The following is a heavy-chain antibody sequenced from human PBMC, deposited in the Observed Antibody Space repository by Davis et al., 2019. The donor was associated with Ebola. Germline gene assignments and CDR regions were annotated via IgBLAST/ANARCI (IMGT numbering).Heavy chain of an antibody. V-gene: IGHV5-51*01. CDR3: ARLGDWTFDY. J-gene: IGHJ4*02. Sequence: PGGSLRLSCKGSGYSFTSYWIGWVRQLPGKGLEWMGIIYPGDSDTRYSPSFQGQVTISADKSISTAYLQWSSLKASDTAMYYCARLGDWTFDYWGQGTLVTVSS. CDR1: GYSFTSYW. CDR2: IYPGDSDT. D-gene: IGHD1-1*01.